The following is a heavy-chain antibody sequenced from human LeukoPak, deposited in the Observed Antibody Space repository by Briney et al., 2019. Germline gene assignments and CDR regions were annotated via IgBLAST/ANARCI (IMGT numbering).Heavy chain of an antibody. J-gene: IGHJ2*01. D-gene: IGHD3-16*01. Sequence: SETLSLICNVSRGSVTSYFWNWIRQPAGKGLVWIGRVHASGSTNYSPSLKSRLTIFLDKSKNNFSLKLTSVTAADTAVYYCARDVDSESGLFGVWGRGIPVLVSS. CDR2: VHASGST. CDR1: RGSVTSYF. CDR3: ARDVDSESGLFGV. V-gene: IGHV4-4*07.